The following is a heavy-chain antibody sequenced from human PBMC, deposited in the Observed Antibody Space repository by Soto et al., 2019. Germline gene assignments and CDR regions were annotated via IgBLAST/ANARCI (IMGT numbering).Heavy chain of an antibody. CDR2: INHSGST. D-gene: IGHD3-10*01. CDR1: GGSFSGYY. J-gene: IGHJ5*02. V-gene: IGHV4-34*01. Sequence: SETLSLTRAVYGGSFSGYYWSWIRQPPGKGLEWIGEINHSGSTNYNPSLKSRVTISVDTSKNQFSLKLSSVTAADTAVYYCARGFRDVLLWFGEFDPWGQGTLVTVSS. CDR3: ARGFRDVLLWFGEFDP.